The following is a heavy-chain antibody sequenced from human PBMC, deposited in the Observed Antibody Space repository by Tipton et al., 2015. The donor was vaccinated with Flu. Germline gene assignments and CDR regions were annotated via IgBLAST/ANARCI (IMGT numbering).Heavy chain of an antibody. Sequence: TLSLTCTVSGGSISSYYWSWIRQPPGKGLEWIGYIYYSGSTNYNPSLKTRVTISVDTSKNQFSLKLSSVTAADTAVYYCARAPDSIVGATVFDDWGQGTLVTVSS. J-gene: IGHJ4*02. V-gene: IGHV4-59*01. CDR2: IYYSGST. CDR3: ARAPDSIVGATVFDD. D-gene: IGHD1-26*01. CDR1: GGSISSYY.